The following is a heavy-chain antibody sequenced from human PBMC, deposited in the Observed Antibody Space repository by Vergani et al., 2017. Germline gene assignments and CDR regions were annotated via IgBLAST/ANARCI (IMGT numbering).Heavy chain of an antibody. D-gene: IGHD6-13*01. CDR2: ISGSGGST. CDR3: AKDQGLSSWDSYWYFDL. V-gene: IGHV3-23*01. J-gene: IGHJ2*01. Sequence: EVQLLESGGGLVQPGGSLRLSCAASGFTFSSYAMSWVRQAPGKGLEWVSAISGSGGSTYYADSVKGRFTISRDNSKNTLYLQMNSLRAEDTAVYYCAKDQGLSSWDSYWYFDLWGRGTLVTVSS. CDR1: GFTFSSYA.